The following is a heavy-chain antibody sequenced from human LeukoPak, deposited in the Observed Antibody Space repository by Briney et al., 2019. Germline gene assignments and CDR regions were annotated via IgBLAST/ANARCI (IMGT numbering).Heavy chain of an antibody. CDR1: GFTFSSYG. CDR3: ARTPYSSSKEFDY. D-gene: IGHD6-13*01. J-gene: IGHJ4*02. V-gene: IGHV3-33*01. Sequence: PGGSLRLSCAASGFTFSSYGMHWVRQAPGKGLEWVAVIWYDGSNKYYADSVKGRFTISRDNSKNTLYLQMNSLRAEDTAVYYCARTPYSSSKEFDYWGQGTLVTVSS. CDR2: IWYDGSNK.